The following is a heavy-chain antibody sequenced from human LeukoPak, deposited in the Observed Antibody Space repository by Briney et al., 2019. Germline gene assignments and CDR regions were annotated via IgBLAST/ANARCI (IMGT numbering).Heavy chain of an antibody. CDR2: ISGSGGNT. CDR1: GFTFSTYT. J-gene: IGHJ4*02. Sequence: HAGGSLRLSCAASGFTFSTYTMSWVRQAPGKGLEWVSSISGSGGNTYYADYVKGRFTISRDNSKDTLYLQMNNLRAEDTAVYLCAKEGFAYWGQGTLVTVSS. V-gene: IGHV3-23*01. CDR3: AKEGFAY.